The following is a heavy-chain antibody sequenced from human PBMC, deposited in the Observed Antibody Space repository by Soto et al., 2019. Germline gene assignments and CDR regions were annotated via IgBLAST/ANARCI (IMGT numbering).Heavy chain of an antibody. CDR2: ISGSGGST. Sequence: GGSLRLSCAASGFTFSSYAMSWVRQAPGKGLEWVSAISGSGGSTYYADSVKGRFTISRENSKNTLYLQMNSLRAEDTAGYYCAKGGGRGYLNYYFYYYMDVWGKGTTGTVSS. D-gene: IGHD3-10*01. CDR1: GFTFSSYA. V-gene: IGHV3-23*01. CDR3: AKGGGRGYLNYYFYYYMDV. J-gene: IGHJ6*03.